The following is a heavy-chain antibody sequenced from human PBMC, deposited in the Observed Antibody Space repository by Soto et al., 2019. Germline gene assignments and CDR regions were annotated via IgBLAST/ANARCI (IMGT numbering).Heavy chain of an antibody. Sequence: PSXTLSLACAVYGGSFSGFYWRCVRQPPGKGLEWIGEINHSGSTNYNPTLKSRVTISVDTSKNQFSLKLSSVTAADTAVYYCRARGWAAAGTSGMDVWGQGTTVTVSS. V-gene: IGHV4-34*01. CDR1: GGSFSGFY. J-gene: IGHJ6*02. D-gene: IGHD6-13*01. CDR3: RARGWAAAGTSGMDV. CDR2: INHSGST.